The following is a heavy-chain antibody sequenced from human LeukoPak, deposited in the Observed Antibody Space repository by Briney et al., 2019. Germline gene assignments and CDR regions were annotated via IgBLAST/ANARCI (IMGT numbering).Heavy chain of an antibody. D-gene: IGHD6-13*01. CDR3: ARLGAGSSWSCDDY. V-gene: IGHV3-7*01. J-gene: IGHJ4*02. CDR1: GFTFNTCW. CDR2: IKKDGSEK. Sequence: AGGSLRLSCAASGFTFNTCWMSWVRQAPGKGLEWVANIKKDGSEKYYADSVKGRFTISRDNAKNSLYLLLNSLRVEDTAVYYCARLGAGSSWSCDDYWGQGTLVTVSS.